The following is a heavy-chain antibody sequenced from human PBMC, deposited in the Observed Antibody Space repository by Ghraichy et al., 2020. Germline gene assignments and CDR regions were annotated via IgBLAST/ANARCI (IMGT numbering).Heavy chain of an antibody. CDR2: IDDSGST. CDR1: SGSISSGEYS. Sequence: SETLSLTCAVSSGSISSGEYSWSWIRQPPGKGLEWIGYIDDSGSTYFKPSLKSRLSISVDTSKNQFSLKLSSVTAADTAVYYCARSKYYASGSYWRSAFDIWGQGTMVSVSS. V-gene: IGHV4-30-4*07. J-gene: IGHJ3*02. D-gene: IGHD3-10*01. CDR3: ARSKYYASGSYWRSAFDI.